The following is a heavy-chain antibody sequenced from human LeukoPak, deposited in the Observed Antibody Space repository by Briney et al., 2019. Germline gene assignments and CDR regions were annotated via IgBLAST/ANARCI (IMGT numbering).Heavy chain of an antibody. CDR3: ARASKDIVVVVAATGVDY. CDR1: GYTFTSYG. V-gene: IGHV1-18*01. CDR2: ISAYNANT. Sequence: ASVKVSCKASGYTFTSYGISWVRQAPGQGLEWMGWISAYNANTNYAQKLQGRVTMTTDTSTSTAYMELRSLRSDDTAVYYCARASKDIVVVVAATGVDYWGQGTLVTVSS. J-gene: IGHJ4*02. D-gene: IGHD2-15*01.